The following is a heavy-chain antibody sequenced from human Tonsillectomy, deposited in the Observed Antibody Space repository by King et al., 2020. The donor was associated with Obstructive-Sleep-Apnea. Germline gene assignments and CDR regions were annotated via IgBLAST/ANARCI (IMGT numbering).Heavy chain of an antibody. D-gene: IGHD5-12*01. CDR2: IFYSGST. J-gene: IGHJ4*02. CDR3: ARGTEIVAPFDY. CDR1: GGSISSYY. V-gene: IGHV4-59*01. Sequence: QVKLQESGPGLVKPSETLSLTCTVSGGSISSYYWSWIRQPPGKGLEWIGYIFYSGSTNYNPSLKSRVTISVDTSKNQFSLKLSSVTAADTAVYSCARGTEIVAPFDYWGQGTLVTVSS.